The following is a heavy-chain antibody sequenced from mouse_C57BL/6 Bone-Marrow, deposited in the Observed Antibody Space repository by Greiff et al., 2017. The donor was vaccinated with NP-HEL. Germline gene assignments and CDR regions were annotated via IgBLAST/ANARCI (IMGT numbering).Heavy chain of an antibody. CDR3: ARYGDGAMDY. V-gene: IGHV1-82*01. D-gene: IGHD2-13*01. J-gene: IGHJ4*01. CDR1: GYAFSSSW. Sequence: QVQLKESGPELVKPGASVKISCKASGYAFSSSWMNWVKQRPGKGLEWIGRIYPGDGDTNYNGKFKGKATLTADKSSSTAYMQLSSLTSEDSAVYFCARYGDGAMDYWGQGTSVTVSS. CDR2: IYPGDGDT.